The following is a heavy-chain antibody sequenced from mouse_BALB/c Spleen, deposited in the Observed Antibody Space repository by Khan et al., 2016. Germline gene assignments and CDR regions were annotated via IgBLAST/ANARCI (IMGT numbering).Heavy chain of an antibody. D-gene: IGHD2-1*01. CDR1: GFNIKDYY. V-gene: IGHV14-4*02. CDR3: NRGYGNYEALDY. J-gene: IGHJ4*01. Sequence: VQLQQSGAELVRSGALVKLSCTSSGFNIKDYYIHWVRQRPAQGLEWIGWIDPENGDTEYAPKFQGKATMNAPTSSNTAHLHLSSLTSESTSCYYCNRGYGNYEALDYWGQGTSVTVSS. CDR2: IDPENGDT.